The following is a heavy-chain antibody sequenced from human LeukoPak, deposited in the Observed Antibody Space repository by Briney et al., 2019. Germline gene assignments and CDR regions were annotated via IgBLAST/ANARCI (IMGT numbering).Heavy chain of an antibody. CDR3: ARPAVAGTFDY. V-gene: IGHV4-34*01. D-gene: IGHD6-19*01. J-gene: IGHJ4*02. CDR1: GFTFSSYA. Sequence: GSLRLSCAASGFTFSSYAMSWIRQPPGKGLEWIGEINHSGSTNYNPSLKSRVTISVDTSKNQFSLKLSSVTAADTAVYYCARPAVAGTFDYWGQGTLVTVSS. CDR2: INHSGST.